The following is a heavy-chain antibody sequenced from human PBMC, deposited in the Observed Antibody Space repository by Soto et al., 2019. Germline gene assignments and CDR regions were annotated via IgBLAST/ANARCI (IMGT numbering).Heavy chain of an antibody. CDR2: ISWNSGSI. D-gene: IGHD3-22*01. V-gene: IGHV3-9*01. Sequence: EVQLVESGGGLVQPGRSLRLSCAASGFTFDDYAMHWVRQAPGKGLEWVSGISWNSGSIGYADSVKGRFTISRDNAKNSLYLQMNSLRAEDTALYYCAKGGGLLAYDDYYGMDVWGQGTTVTVSS. CDR3: AKGGGLLAYDDYYGMDV. J-gene: IGHJ6*02. CDR1: GFTFDDYA.